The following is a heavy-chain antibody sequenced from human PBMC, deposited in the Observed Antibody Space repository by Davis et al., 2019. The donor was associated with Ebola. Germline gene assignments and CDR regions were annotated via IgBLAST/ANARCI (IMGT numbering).Heavy chain of an antibody. CDR3: ASPASPDYYYGMDV. CDR1: GFTFSSYS. Sequence: GESLKISCAASGFTFSSYSMNWVRQAPGKGLEWVSSISSSSSYIYYADSVKGRFTISRDNAKNSLNLQMNSLRAEDTAVYYCASPASPDYYYGMDVWGQGTTVTVSS. V-gene: IGHV3-21*01. J-gene: IGHJ6*02. CDR2: ISSSSSYI.